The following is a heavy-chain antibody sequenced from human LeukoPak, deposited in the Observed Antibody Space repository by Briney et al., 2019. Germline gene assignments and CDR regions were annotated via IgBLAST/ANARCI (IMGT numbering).Heavy chain of an antibody. D-gene: IGHD5-18*01. CDR1: GFTFSSYA. CDR2: ISGSGGST. J-gene: IGHJ4*02. V-gene: IGHV3-23*01. CDR3: ASVDTAMDFDY. Sequence: GGSLRLSCAASGFTFSSYAMSWVRQAPGKGLEWVSAISGSGGSTYYADSVKGRFTISRDNAKNSLYLQMNCLRAEDTAVYYCASVDTAMDFDYWGQGTLVTVSS.